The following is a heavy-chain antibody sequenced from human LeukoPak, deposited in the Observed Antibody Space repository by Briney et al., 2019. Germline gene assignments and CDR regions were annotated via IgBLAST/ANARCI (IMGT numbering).Heavy chain of an antibody. J-gene: IGHJ4*02. D-gene: IGHD6-13*01. V-gene: IGHV4-59*01. CDR1: GGSISSYY. Sequence: SETLSLTCTVSGGSISSYYWSWIRQPPGKGLEGIWYIYYSGSTNYNPSLKSRVTISVDTSKNQFSLKLSSVPAADTAVYYCAKDRRPNSYSSSWLDYWGQGTLITVSS. CDR2: IYYSGST. CDR3: AKDRRPNSYSSSWLDY.